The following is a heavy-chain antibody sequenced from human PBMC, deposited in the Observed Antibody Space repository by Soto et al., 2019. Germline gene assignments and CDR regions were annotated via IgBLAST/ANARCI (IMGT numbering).Heavy chain of an antibody. Sequence: SETLSLTCTVSGGSVSSGSYYWSWIRQPPGKGLEWIGYIYYSGSTNYNPSLKSRVTISVDTSKNQFSLKLSSVTAADTAVYYCARSGDYGDIFDYWGQGTLVTVSS. D-gene: IGHD4-17*01. CDR2: IYYSGST. CDR3: ARSGDYGDIFDY. V-gene: IGHV4-61*01. CDR1: GGSVSSGSYY. J-gene: IGHJ4*02.